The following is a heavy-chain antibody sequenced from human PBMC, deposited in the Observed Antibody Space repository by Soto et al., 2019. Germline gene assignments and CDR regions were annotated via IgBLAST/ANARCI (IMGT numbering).Heavy chain of an antibody. CDR2: IYWTDDR. J-gene: IGHJ4*02. V-gene: IGHV2-5*01. Sequence: SGPTLVNPTQTLTLTCTFSGFSLTSTAVGVGWIRQPPGTAMEWLALIYWTDDRRYSPSLESRLTITKDTSQNQVVLTMTNMDPVDTATYHCERYDYYDRACHYWGQGTLVTLSS. CDR1: GFSLTSTAVG. CDR3: ERYDYYDRACHY. D-gene: IGHD3-22*01.